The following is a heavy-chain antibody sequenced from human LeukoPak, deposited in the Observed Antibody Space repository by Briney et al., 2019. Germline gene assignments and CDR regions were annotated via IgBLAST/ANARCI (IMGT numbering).Heavy chain of an antibody. D-gene: IGHD4-17*01. CDR3: ARNDRVTTSNWFDP. Sequence: PGGSLRLSCAASGFTFSSYSMNWVRQAPGKGLEWVSYISSSSSTIYYADSVKGRFTISRDNAKNSLYLQMNSLRAEDTAVYYCARNDRVTTSNWFDPWGQGTLVTVSS. CDR2: ISSSSSTI. J-gene: IGHJ5*02. CDR1: GFTFSSYS. V-gene: IGHV3-48*01.